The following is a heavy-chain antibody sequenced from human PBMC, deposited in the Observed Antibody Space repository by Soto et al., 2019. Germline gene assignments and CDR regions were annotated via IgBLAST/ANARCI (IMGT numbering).Heavy chain of an antibody. CDR2: IDPRDSYV. V-gene: IGHV5-10-1*01. CDR3: ARLFCSTTTCDSWFDP. Sequence: ESLTISCTGFGYTFTTFCVTLVRQMPGKGLEWMGRIDPRDSYVNYSPSFQGHVTISVDKSISTAYLQWGSLKASDTAMYYCARLFCSTTTCDSWFDPWGQGTLVTVSS. J-gene: IGHJ5*02. D-gene: IGHD2-2*01. CDR1: GYTFTTFC.